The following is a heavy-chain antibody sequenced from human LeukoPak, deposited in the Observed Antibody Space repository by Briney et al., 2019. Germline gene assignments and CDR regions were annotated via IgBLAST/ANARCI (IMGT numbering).Heavy chain of an antibody. D-gene: IGHD4-23*01. V-gene: IGHV4-59*01. CDR1: GGSISDYY. CDR3: ATLTGGDDAFDI. J-gene: IGHJ3*02. CDR2: IHYSGST. Sequence: SETLSLTCTVSGGSISDYYWSWIRQSPGKGLEWIAHIHYSGSTNYNSSLASRVTISMDTSKRQISLKLSSVTAADTAVYYCATLTGGDDAFDIWGQGTMVTVSS.